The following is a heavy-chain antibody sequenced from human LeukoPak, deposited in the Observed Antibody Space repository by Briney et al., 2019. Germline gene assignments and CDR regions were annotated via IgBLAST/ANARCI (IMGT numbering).Heavy chain of an antibody. Sequence: GGSPRLSCAASGFTFSSYSMNWVRQAPGKGLEWVSSISSSSSYIYYADSVKGRFTISRDNAKNSLYLQMNSLRAEDTAVYYCARGPTVTSPFDYWGQGTLVTVSS. CDR3: ARGPTVTSPFDY. CDR2: ISSSSSYI. D-gene: IGHD4-17*01. V-gene: IGHV3-21*01. CDR1: GFTFSSYS. J-gene: IGHJ4*02.